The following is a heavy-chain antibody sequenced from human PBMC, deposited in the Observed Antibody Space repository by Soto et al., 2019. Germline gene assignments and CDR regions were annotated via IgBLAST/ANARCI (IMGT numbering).Heavy chain of an antibody. Sequence: SETLSLTCTVSGGSISSGGYYWSWIRQHPGKGLEWIGYIYYSGSTYYNPSLKSRVTISVDTSKNQFSLKLSSVTAADTAVYYCARGPMYYYGSGSPNPYGMDVWGQGTTVTVYS. CDR2: IYYSGST. D-gene: IGHD3-10*01. CDR1: GGSISSGGYY. J-gene: IGHJ6*02. CDR3: ARGPMYYYGSGSPNPYGMDV. V-gene: IGHV4-31*03.